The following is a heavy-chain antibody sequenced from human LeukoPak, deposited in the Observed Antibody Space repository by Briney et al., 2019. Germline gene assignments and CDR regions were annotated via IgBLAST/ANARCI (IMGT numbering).Heavy chain of an antibody. CDR1: GFTFTTYW. J-gene: IGHJ3*02. CDR2: INQDGTEK. Sequence: GESLRLSCAASGFTFTTYWMSWVRQLPGKGLEWVANINQDGTEKYYVDSVKGRFTISRDNAKNSLDLQMNSLRAEDAAVYYCARKGVLDIWGQGTMVTVSS. V-gene: IGHV3-7*01. D-gene: IGHD2-8*01. CDR3: ARKGVLDI.